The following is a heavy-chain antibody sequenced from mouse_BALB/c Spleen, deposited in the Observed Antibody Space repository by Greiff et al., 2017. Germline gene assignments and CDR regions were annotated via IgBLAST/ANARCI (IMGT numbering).Heavy chain of an antibody. J-gene: IGHJ3*01. CDR1: GFSLTSYG. CDR2: IWRGGST. CDR3: AKNGYYGSSAWFAY. Sequence: QVQLQQSGPSLVQPSQSLSITCTVSGFSLTSYGVHWVRQSPGKGLEWLGVIWRGGSTDYNAAFMSRLSITKDNSKSQVFFKMNSLQADDTAIYYCAKNGYYGSSAWFAYWGQGTLVTVSA. D-gene: IGHD1-1*01. V-gene: IGHV2-5-1*01.